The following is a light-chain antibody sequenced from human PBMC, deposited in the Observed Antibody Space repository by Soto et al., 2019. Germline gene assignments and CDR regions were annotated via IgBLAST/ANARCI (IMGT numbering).Light chain of an antibody. J-gene: IGLJ3*02. CDR1: SSDVGSYNL. CDR2: EGS. Sequence: SVLTQPASVSGSPGQSITISCTGTSSDVGSYNLVSWYQQHPGKAPKLMIYEGSKRPSGVSNRFSGSKSGNTASLTISGLQAEDEADYYCCSYAGSSNWVLGGGTKL. V-gene: IGLV2-23*01. CDR3: CSYAGSSNWV.